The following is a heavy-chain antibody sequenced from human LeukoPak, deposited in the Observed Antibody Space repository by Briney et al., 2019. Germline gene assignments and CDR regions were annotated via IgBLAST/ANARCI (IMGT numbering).Heavy chain of an antibody. D-gene: IGHD2-15*01. J-gene: IGHJ4*02. V-gene: IGHV3-30*04. CDR3: AKGRCSGGSCYTG. CDR1: RFTSSAYA. Sequence: GRSLRLSCAASRFTSSAYAMHWVRQTPGKGLEWVALISYDGTNKYYADFVKGRFTISRDNSKNTLYLQMNSLRAEDTAVYYCAKGRCSGGSCYTGWGQGTLVTVSS. CDR2: ISYDGTNK.